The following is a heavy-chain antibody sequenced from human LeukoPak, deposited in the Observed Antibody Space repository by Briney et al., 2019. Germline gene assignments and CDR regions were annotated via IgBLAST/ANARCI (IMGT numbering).Heavy chain of an antibody. J-gene: IGHJ5*02. CDR2: ISTYNGNT. V-gene: IGHV1-18*01. CDR1: GYTFTSYG. Sequence: ASVTVSCKSSGYTFTSYGISWVRQAPGQGLEWMGWISTYNGNTNYAQKLQGRVTMTTDTSTSTAYMELRSQRSDDTAVYYCAAVAGRNWFDPWGQGTLVTVSS. D-gene: IGHD6-19*01. CDR3: AAVAGRNWFDP.